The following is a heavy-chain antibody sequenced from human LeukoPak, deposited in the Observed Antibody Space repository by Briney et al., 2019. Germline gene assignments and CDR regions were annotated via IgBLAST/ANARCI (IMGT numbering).Heavy chain of an antibody. CDR1: GFAFNTYS. J-gene: IGHJ4*02. V-gene: IGHV3-21*01. D-gene: IGHD3-3*01. Sequence: GGSLRLSCAASGFAFNTYSMNWVRQAPGKGLEWVSSISSSSSYIYYADSVKGRFTISRDNAKNSLYLQMNSLRAEDTAVYYCARDHFHYDFWSGPPGYWGQGTLVTVSS. CDR3: ARDHFHYDFWSGPPGY. CDR2: ISSSSSYI.